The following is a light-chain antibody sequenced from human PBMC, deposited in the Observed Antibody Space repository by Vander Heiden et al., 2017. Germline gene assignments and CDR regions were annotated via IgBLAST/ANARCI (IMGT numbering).Light chain of an antibody. CDR2: RAS. V-gene: IGKV1-5*03. CDR1: EHISRW. J-gene: IGKJ1*01. Sequence: DIQMTQPPSTLSASVGDRVTITCRANEHISRWLARYQQKPGKAPKLLIYRASSLESGVPSRFPARGSGTEFTLTISSLQPDDLATYYCQQYDRGPRFAQGT. CDR3: QQYDRGPR.